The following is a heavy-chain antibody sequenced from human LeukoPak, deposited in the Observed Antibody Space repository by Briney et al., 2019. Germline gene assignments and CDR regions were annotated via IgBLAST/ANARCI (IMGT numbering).Heavy chain of an antibody. CDR2: INYSKNT. D-gene: IGHD5-18*01. CDR1: GCSISSSSVY. J-gene: IGHJ4*02. Sequence: KPAETLTLTCTASGCSISSSSVYWVRIPQRPGKGLESIVSINYSKNTYYNPSLKSRFTISADTSKNQFSLTLGSVSATDTAVYYCVSPRGFSYGYFDYWGQGTLVTVSS. V-gene: IGHV4-39*01. CDR3: VSPRGFSYGYFDY.